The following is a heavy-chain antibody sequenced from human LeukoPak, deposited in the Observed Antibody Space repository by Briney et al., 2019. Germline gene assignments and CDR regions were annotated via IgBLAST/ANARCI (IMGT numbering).Heavy chain of an antibody. CDR3: ARLRKTYYYDSSGYYYFDY. V-gene: IGHV4-61*02. Sequence: SETLSLTCTVSGGSISSGSYYWSWIRQPAGKGLEWIGRIYTSGSTNYNPSLKSRVTMSVDTSKNQFSLKLSSVTAADTAVYYCARLRKTYYYDSSGYYYFDYWGQGTLATVSS. J-gene: IGHJ4*02. D-gene: IGHD3-22*01. CDR2: IYTSGST. CDR1: GGSISSGSYY.